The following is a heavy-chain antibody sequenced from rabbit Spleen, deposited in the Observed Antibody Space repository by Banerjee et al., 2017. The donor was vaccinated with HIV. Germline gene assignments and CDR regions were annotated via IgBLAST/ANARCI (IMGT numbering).Heavy chain of an antibody. J-gene: IGHJ4*01. Sequence: QSLEESGGDLVKPGASLTLTCTASGFSFSSGDWMYWVRQAPGKGLEWIGYIDPIFTATYYATWASGRFTISRTSSTTVTLRMTSLTVADRATYFCARDLPDIIGWNFGWWGPGTLVTVS. CDR3: ARDLPDIIGWNFGW. CDR1: GFSFSSGDW. V-gene: IGHV1S40*01. CDR2: IDPIFTAT. D-gene: IGHD1-1*01.